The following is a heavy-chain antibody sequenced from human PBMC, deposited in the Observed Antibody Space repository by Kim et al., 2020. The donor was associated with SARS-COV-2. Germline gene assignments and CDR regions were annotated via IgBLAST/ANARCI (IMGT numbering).Heavy chain of an antibody. CDR3: ARDQGVGWFDP. Sequence: TNYSPSLKSRVTISVDTSKTQFSLKLSSVTAADTAVYYWARDQGVGWFDPWGQGTLVTVSS. J-gene: IGHJ5*02. CDR2: T. D-gene: IGHD3-10*01. V-gene: IGHV4-59*01.